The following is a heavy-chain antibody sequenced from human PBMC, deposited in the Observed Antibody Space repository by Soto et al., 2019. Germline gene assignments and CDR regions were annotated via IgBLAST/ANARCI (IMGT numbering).Heavy chain of an antibody. Sequence: PSETLSLTSTVSGGSISSYYWSWIRQPPGKGLEWIGEIYYSGSTNYNPSLKSRVTISVDTSKNQFSLKFNSVTAADTAVYYCAREGYNFGPFDYWGQGALVTVSS. CDR2: IYYSGST. D-gene: IGHD5-18*01. CDR3: AREGYNFGPFDY. J-gene: IGHJ4*02. V-gene: IGHV4-59*01. CDR1: GGSISSYY.